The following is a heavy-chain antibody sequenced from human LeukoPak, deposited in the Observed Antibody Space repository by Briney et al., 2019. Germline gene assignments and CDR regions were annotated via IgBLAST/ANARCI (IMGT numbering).Heavy chain of an antibody. V-gene: IGHV3-21*01. CDR3: ARDPVFPVVPAATSCGMDV. J-gene: IGHJ6*04. D-gene: IGHD2-2*01. CDR1: GFTFSSYS. Sequence: KAGGSLRLSCAASGFTFSSYSMNWVRPAPGKGLEWVSSISSSSSYIYYADSVKGRFTISRDNAKNSLYLQMNSLRAEDTAVYYCARDPVFPVVPAATSCGMDVWGKGTTVTVSS. CDR2: ISSSSSYI.